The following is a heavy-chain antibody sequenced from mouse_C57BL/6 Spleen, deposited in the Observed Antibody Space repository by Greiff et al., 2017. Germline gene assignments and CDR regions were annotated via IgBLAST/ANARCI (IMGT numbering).Heavy chain of an antibody. CDR2: INPSTGGT. CDR3: ARWDYDYERYWYFDV. D-gene: IGHD2-4*01. Sequence: VQLQQSGPELVKPGASVKISCKASGYSFTGYYMNWVKQSPEQSLEWIGEINPSTGGTTYNQKFKAKATLTVDKSSSTAYMQLKSLTSEDSAVYYCARWDYDYERYWYFDVWGTGTTVTVSS. V-gene: IGHV1-42*01. CDR1: GYSFTGYY. J-gene: IGHJ1*03.